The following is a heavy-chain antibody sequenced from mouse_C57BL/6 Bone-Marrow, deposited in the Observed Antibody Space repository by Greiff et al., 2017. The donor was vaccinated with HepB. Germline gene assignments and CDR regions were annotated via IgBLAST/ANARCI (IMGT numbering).Heavy chain of an antibody. J-gene: IGHJ3*01. CDR3: ARQDYGSSYWFAY. D-gene: IGHD1-1*01. V-gene: IGHV5-17*01. Sequence: DVKLVESGGGLVKPGGSLKISCAASGFTFSDYGMHWVRQAPEKGLEWVAYISSGSSTIYYADTVKGRFTISRDNAKNTLFLQLTSLRSEDTAMYYCARQDYGSSYWFAYWGQGTLVTVSA. CDR1: GFTFSDYG. CDR2: ISSGSSTI.